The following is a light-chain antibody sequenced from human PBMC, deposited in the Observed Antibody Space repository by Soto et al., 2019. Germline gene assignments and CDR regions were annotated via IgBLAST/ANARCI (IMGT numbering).Light chain of an antibody. CDR3: KQYGSSRV. CDR2: GAS. J-gene: IGKJ1*01. V-gene: IGKV3-20*01. CDR1: QSVSNNY. Sequence: EMVLPRSRGTLSLSLAKGRTSVGKASQSVSNNYLAWYQQKPGQAPRLLIYGASNRATGIPDRFSVSGSGTDFTLTISRLEPEEFAVYYWKQYGSSRVFGQGTKVDIK.